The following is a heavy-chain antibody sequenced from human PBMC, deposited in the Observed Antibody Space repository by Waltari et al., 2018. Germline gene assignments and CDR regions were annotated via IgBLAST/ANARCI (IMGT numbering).Heavy chain of an antibody. CDR3: AKAGGIAAAEFQFDF. J-gene: IGHJ4*02. CDR2: ISGPALTT. D-gene: IGHD6-13*01. Sequence: EVQLLESGGGLVQPGGSLRPSCAASGFTLISYAMTCVRQAPGKGLEWVSSISGPALTTFYADSVKGRFSVSRDNSKNTLYLQINGLRADDTAVYYCAKAGGIAAAEFQFDFWGRGTLVTVSA. CDR1: GFTLISYA. V-gene: IGHV3-23*01.